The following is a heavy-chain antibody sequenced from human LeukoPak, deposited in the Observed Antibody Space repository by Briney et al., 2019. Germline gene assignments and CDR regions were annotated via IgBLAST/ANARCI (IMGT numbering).Heavy chain of an antibody. D-gene: IGHD1-14*01. J-gene: IGHJ4*02. V-gene: IGHV3-23*01. CDR1: GFTFRRYA. Sequence: PGGSLRLSCAASGFTFRRYAMSWVRQAPGKGLEWVSTISGSGGSTYYADSVKGRFTISRDNSENTVFLQMNSLRGEDTAVYYCAKIGSDYWGRGTLVTVPS. CDR3: AKIGSDY. CDR2: ISGSGGST.